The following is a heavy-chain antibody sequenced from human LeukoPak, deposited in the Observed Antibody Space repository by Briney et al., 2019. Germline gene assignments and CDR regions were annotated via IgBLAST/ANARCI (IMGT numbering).Heavy chain of an antibody. D-gene: IGHD5-18*01. CDR2: IYHSGST. CDR3: ARDHGYSYGTDAFDI. V-gene: IGHV4-4*02. CDR1: GGSISSSNW. Sequence: SETLSLTCAVSGGSISSSNWWSWVRQPPGKGLEWIGEIYHSGSTNYNPSLKSRVTISVDKSKNQFSLKLSSVTAADTAVYYCARDHGYSYGTDAFDICGQGTMVTVSS. J-gene: IGHJ3*02.